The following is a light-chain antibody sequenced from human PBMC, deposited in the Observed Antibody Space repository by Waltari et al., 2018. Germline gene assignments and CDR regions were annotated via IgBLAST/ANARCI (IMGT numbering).Light chain of an antibody. CDR3: SSYAGSNNWV. J-gene: IGLJ3*02. Sequence: QSALTQPPSASGPPGPSVTISCTGTSSDFRGYNYVSWYQQHPGKAPTLMIYEVSKRPSGVPDRFSGSKSGNTASLTVSGLQAEDEADYYCSSYAGSNNWVFGGGTKLTVL. V-gene: IGLV2-8*01. CDR2: EVS. CDR1: SSDFRGYNY.